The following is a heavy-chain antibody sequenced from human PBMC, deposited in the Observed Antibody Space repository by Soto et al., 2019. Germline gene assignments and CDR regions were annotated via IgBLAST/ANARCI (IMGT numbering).Heavy chain of an antibody. CDR2: IYYSGST. V-gene: IGHV4-39*07. CDR1: GGSISSSSYY. J-gene: IGHJ6*02. Sequence: SETLSLTCTVSGGSISSSSYYWGWIRQPPGKGLEWIGSIYYSGSTYYNPSLKSRVTISVDTSKNQFSLKLNSVTAADTAVYYCARDLWGYCGTACYPLDVWGQGTTVT. D-gene: IGHD2-21*02. CDR3: ARDLWGYCGTACYPLDV.